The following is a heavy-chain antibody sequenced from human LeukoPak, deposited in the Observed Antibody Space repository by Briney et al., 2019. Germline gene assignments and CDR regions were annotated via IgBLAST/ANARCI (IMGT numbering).Heavy chain of an antibody. J-gene: IGHJ4*02. CDR1: GGTFSSYA. CDR2: ISAYNGNT. CDR3: ARGRPGYSSSWQHYYFDY. Sequence: GASVKVSCKASGGTFSSYAISWVRQAPGHGLEWMGWISAYNGNTNYAQKLQGRVTMTTDTSTSTAYMELRSLRSDDTAVYYCARGRPGYSSSWQHYYFDYWGQGTLVTVSS. V-gene: IGHV1-18*01. D-gene: IGHD6-13*01.